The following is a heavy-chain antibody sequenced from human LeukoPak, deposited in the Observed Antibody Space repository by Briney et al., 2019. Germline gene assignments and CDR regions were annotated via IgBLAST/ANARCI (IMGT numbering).Heavy chain of an antibody. Sequence: SETLSLTCAVYSGSFSGYYWSWIRQPPGKGLEWIGEINHSGSTNYNPSLKSRVTISVDTSKNQFSLKLSSVTAAGTAVYYCAKDGAARPYDYWGQGTLVTVSS. D-gene: IGHD6-6*01. CDR2: INHSGST. CDR3: AKDGAARPYDY. V-gene: IGHV4-34*01. J-gene: IGHJ4*02. CDR1: SGSFSGYY.